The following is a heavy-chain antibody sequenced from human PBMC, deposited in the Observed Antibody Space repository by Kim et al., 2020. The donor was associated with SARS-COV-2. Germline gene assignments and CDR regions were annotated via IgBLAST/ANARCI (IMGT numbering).Heavy chain of an antibody. D-gene: IGHD6-19*01. V-gene: IGHV3-15*01. Sequence: GGTTDYAAPVKGRFTISRDDSKNTLYLQMNSLKTEDTAVYYCTTASGLDYWGQGTLVTVSS. J-gene: IGHJ4*02. CDR2: GGTT. CDR3: TTASGLDY.